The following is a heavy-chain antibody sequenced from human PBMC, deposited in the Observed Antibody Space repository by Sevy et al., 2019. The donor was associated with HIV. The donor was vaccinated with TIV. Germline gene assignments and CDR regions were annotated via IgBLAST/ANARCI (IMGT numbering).Heavy chain of an antibody. J-gene: IGHJ4*02. D-gene: IGHD4-17*01. V-gene: IGHV3-33*08. CDR1: GISFTTSG. CDR2: IWFDGSNT. Sequence: GSLRLSCVVSGISFTTSGMHWVRQAPGKGLEWVAVIWFDGSNTYYADSVKGRFTISRDIAKNTLHLQMNSLRAEDTAVYYCARDLEFYDYGDYGPAFMPDYWGQGTLVTVSS. CDR3: ARDLEFYDYGDYGPAFMPDY.